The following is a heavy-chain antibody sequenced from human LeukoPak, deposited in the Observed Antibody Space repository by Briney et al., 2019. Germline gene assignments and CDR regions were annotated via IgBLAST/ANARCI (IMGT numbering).Heavy chain of an antibody. CDR3: ARGQVPAARGYNWFDP. Sequence: PSVTLSLTCAVSGCSFNDYYWNWIRQPPGKGLVWIREIKARGDTNYNPTLKSRVTISVATSKKQFSLRLTSMIAADTALYYCARGQVPAARGYNWFDPWGQGTLVTVSS. V-gene: IGHV4-34*01. CDR1: GCSFNDYY. J-gene: IGHJ5*02. CDR2: IKARGDT. D-gene: IGHD2-2*01.